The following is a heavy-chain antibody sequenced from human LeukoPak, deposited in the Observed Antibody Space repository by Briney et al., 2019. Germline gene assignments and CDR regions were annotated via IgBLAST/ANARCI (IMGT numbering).Heavy chain of an antibody. Sequence: ASVKVSCKASGYTFTSYYMHWVRQAPGQGLEWMGWINPKSGDTTYAQKFQGRVTMTRDTSISTAYMELSSLRSDDTAVYYCARDWLLRYSEGGFDYWGQGTLVTVSS. V-gene: IGHV1-2*02. J-gene: IGHJ4*02. CDR2: INPKSGDT. CDR3: ARDWLLRYSEGGFDY. CDR1: GYTFTSYY. D-gene: IGHD3-9*01.